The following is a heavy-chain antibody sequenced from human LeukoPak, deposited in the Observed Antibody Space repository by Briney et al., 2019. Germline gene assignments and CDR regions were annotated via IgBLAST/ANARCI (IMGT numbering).Heavy chain of an antibody. J-gene: IGHJ4*02. CDR1: GGSISSGGYY. Sequence: SETLSLTCTVSGGSISSGGYYWSWIRQPPGKGLEWIGEINHSGSTNYNPSLKSRVTISVDTSKNQFSLKLSSVTAADTAVYYCARAGVTGAAFDYWGQGTLVTVSS. V-gene: IGHV4-39*07. CDR3: ARAGVTGAAFDY. D-gene: IGHD1-1*01. CDR2: INHSGST.